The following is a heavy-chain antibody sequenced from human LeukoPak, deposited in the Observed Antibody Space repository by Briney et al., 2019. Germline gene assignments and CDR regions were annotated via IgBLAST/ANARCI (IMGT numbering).Heavy chain of an antibody. CDR1: GGSITSTTHY. CDR3: AREYYDTLTGSGGWFDP. J-gene: IGHJ5*02. CDR2: IYYSGST. Sequence: SETLSLTCTVSGGSITSTTHYWSWIRQHPGKGLEWIGYIYYSGSTQYNPSLKSRVTISVDTSKKQFSLKLSSVTAADTAVYYCAREYYDTLTGSGGWFDPWGRGTLVTVSS. V-gene: IGHV4-31*03. D-gene: IGHD3-9*01.